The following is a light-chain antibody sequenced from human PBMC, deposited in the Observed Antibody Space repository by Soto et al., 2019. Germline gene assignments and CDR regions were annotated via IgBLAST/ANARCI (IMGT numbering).Light chain of an antibody. J-gene: IGKJ1*01. CDR2: AAS. V-gene: IGKV1-17*01. Sequence: DIQMTQSPSSLSASVGDRVTITCRASQGITNDLGWYQQKPGKAPKRLIYAASSLQSGVPSRFSGSGSETEFTLTIRSLQPEDFATYYCLQHNSYPRTFGQGAKVEIK. CDR3: LQHNSYPRT. CDR1: QGITND.